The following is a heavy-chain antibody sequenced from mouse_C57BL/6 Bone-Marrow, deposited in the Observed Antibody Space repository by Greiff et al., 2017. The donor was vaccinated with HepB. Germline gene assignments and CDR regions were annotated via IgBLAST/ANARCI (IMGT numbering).Heavy chain of an antibody. V-gene: IGHV2-6*01. Sequence: VMLVESGPGLVAPSQSLSITCTVSGFSLTSYGVDWVRQSPGKGLEWLGVIWGVGSTNYNSALKSRLSISKDNSKSQVFLKMNSLQTDDTAMYYCANDGNPYYYAMDYWGQGTSVTVSS. CDR1: GFSLTSYG. CDR3: ANDGNPYYYAMDY. J-gene: IGHJ4*01. D-gene: IGHD2-1*01. CDR2: IWGVGST.